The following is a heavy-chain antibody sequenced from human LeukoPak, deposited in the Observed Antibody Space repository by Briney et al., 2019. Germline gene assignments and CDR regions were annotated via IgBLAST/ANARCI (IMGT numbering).Heavy chain of an antibody. Sequence: GGSLRLSCAASGFTFSIYSMNWVRQAPGMGLEWVSYITSSSGTIYYTDSVKGRFTISRDNAKNSLYLQMNSLRAEDTAVYYCARVAPGHDIGRGYFDYWGEGPLVTVSS. J-gene: IGHJ4*02. CDR1: GFTFSIYS. CDR3: ARVAPGHDIGRGYFDY. V-gene: IGHV3-48*01. D-gene: IGHD2-21*01. CDR2: ITSSSGTI.